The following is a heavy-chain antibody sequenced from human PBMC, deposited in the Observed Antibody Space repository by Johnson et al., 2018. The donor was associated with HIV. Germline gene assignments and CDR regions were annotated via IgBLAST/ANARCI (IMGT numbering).Heavy chain of an antibody. CDR2: ISSSGNTI. J-gene: IGHJ3*02. D-gene: IGHD2-21*02. Sequence: QVQLVESGGGLVKPGGSLRLSCAASGITFSDYYMSWIRQAPGKGLEWVSYISSSGNTIYYADSVKGRVTISRDHAKNSLYLQMTSLRAEDTAVYYCASTCGGDCSRGDAFDIWGQGTMVTVSS. V-gene: IGHV3-11*04. CDR3: ASTCGGDCSRGDAFDI. CDR1: GITFSDYY.